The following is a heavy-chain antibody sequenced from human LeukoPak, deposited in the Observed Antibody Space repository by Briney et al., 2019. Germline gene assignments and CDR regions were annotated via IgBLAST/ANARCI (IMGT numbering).Heavy chain of an antibody. J-gene: IGHJ4*02. CDR2: ISGSGGST. D-gene: IGHD6-13*01. V-gene: IGHV3-23*01. CDR1: GFTFSSYA. CDR3: AKTGTPWYYLDY. Sequence: GGSLRLSCAASGFTFSSYAMSWVRQAPGKGLEWVSAISGSGGSTYYADSVKGRFTISRDNSKNTLYLRMNSLRAEDTAVYYCAKTGTPWYYLDYWGQGTPVTVSS.